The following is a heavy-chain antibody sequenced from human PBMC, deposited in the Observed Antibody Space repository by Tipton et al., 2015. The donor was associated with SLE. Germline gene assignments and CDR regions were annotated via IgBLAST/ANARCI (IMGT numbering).Heavy chain of an antibody. CDR2: IFSGGPP. Sequence: GLVKPSETLSLTCSVSGVSISTFYWSWIRQHPGKGLEWIGYIFSGGPPTYNPSLKSRVTISVDASRNHFSLNLRSVTAADTAVDYCARGDISVAIYDYWGQGTLVTVSS. CDR1: GVSISTFY. J-gene: IGHJ4*02. V-gene: IGHV4-59*01. D-gene: IGHD6-19*01. CDR3: ARGDISVAIYDY.